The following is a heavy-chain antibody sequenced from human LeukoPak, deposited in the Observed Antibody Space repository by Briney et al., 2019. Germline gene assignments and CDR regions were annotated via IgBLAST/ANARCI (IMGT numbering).Heavy chain of an antibody. D-gene: IGHD3-10*01. CDR3: ARLLAYGSGAEAFDY. CDR1: GFTFSSYA. Sequence: GGSLRLSCAASGFTFSSYAMSWVRQAPGKGLECISGFSGSGGSTYYADSVKGRFTISRDNSKNTLYLQMNSLRAEDTAVYYCARLLAYGSGAEAFDYWGQGALVTVSS. CDR2: FSGSGGST. J-gene: IGHJ4*02. V-gene: IGHV3-23*01.